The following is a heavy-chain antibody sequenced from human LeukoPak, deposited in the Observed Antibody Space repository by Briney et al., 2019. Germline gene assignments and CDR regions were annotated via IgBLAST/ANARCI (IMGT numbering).Heavy chain of an antibody. Sequence: SETLSLTCAVYGGSFSGYYRSWIRQPPGKGLEWIGEINHSGSTNYNPSLKSRVTISVDTSKNQFSLKLSSVTAADTAVYYCARGGVGYSSSWFFDYWGQGTLVTVSS. CDR2: INHSGST. CDR1: GGSFSGYY. D-gene: IGHD6-13*01. CDR3: ARGGVGYSSSWFFDY. J-gene: IGHJ4*02. V-gene: IGHV4-34*01.